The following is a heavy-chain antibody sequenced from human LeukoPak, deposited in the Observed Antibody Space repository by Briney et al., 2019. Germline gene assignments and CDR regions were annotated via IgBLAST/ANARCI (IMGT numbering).Heavy chain of an antibody. CDR3: AREGPPAGTPLDY. J-gene: IGHJ4*02. D-gene: IGHD6-13*01. V-gene: IGHV1-46*01. CDR1: GYTFTSYY. Sequence: RWASVKVSCKASGYTFTSYYIHWVRQAPGQGLEWMGIINPSGVSTSYAQKFQGRVTMTRDMSTSTVYMELSSLRSEDTAVYYCAREGPPAGTPLDYWGQGTLVTVSS. CDR2: INPSGVST.